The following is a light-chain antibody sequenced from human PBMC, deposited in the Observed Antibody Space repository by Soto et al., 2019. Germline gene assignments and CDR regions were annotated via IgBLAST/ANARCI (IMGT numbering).Light chain of an antibody. J-gene: IGLJ1*01. Sequence: QSVLTQPPSASGTPGQRVTISCSGSSSNIGSNTVNWYQQLPGTAPKLLIYSNNQRPSGVPDRSSGSKSGTSASLAISGLQPEDDADYYCAAWDDSLNGYVFGTGTKVTVL. CDR2: SNN. V-gene: IGLV1-44*01. CDR3: AAWDDSLNGYV. CDR1: SSNIGSNT.